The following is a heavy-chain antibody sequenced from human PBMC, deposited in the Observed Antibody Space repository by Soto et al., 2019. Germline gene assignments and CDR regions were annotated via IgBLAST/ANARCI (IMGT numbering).Heavy chain of an antibody. V-gene: IGHV1-18*01. Sequence: ASVKVSCKASGYTFTSYGISWVRQAPGQGLEWMGWISAYNGNTNYAQKLQGRVTMTTDTSTSTAYMELRSLRSDDTAVYYCARSSFYDYGDTPYYFDYWGQGTLVTVSS. CDR1: GYTFTSYG. CDR3: ARSSFYDYGDTPYYFDY. CDR2: ISAYNGNT. J-gene: IGHJ4*02. D-gene: IGHD4-17*01.